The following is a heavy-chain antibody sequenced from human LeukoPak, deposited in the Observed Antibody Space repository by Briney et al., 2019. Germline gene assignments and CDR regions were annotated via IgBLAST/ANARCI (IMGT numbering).Heavy chain of an antibody. CDR3: ARGYYPHLALDI. D-gene: IGHD3-22*01. Sequence: SETLSLTCTVSGGSISSYYWSWIRQPPGKGLEWIGYIYYSGSTNYNPSLKSRVTISVDTSKNQFSLKLSSVTAADTAVYYCARGYYPHLALDIWGQGTMVTVSS. CDR2: IYYSGST. CDR1: GGSISSYY. J-gene: IGHJ3*02. V-gene: IGHV4-59*01.